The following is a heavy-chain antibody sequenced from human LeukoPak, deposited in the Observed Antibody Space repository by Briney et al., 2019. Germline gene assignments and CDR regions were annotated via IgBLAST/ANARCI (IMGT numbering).Heavy chain of an antibody. D-gene: IGHD4-11*01. Sequence: PGASVKVSCKTSGYTFTSYAMHWVRQAPGQRLEWMGWINAGNGNTKYSQKFQGRVTITRDTSASTAYMELSSLRSDDTAVYYCARGRSNYLILYGMDVWGQGTTVTVSS. V-gene: IGHV1-3*01. CDR1: GYTFTSYA. CDR3: ARGRSNYLILYGMDV. CDR2: INAGNGNT. J-gene: IGHJ6*02.